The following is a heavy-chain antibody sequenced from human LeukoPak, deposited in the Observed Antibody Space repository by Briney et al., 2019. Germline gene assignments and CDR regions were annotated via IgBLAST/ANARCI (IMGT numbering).Heavy chain of an antibody. CDR3: VGTIASRESEY. Sequence: GGSLRLSWAASGFTFISYSMNWVRQAPGRGLVWVSRLPPDELGIIYADSVKGRFTVSRDNAKNTVYLQMNNLRVDDTAMYYCVGTIASRESEYWGQGALVTVSS. J-gene: IGHJ4*02. CDR2: LPPDELGI. D-gene: IGHD6-6*01. CDR1: GFTFISYS. V-gene: IGHV3-74*01.